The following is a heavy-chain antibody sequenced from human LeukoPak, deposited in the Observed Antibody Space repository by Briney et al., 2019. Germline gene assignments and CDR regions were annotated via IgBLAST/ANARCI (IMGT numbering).Heavy chain of an antibody. D-gene: IGHD3-3*01. V-gene: IGHV3-11*04. CDR1: GFTFSSYW. CDR2: ITSSGASI. J-gene: IGHJ4*02. CDR3: ARGGYYAFNS. Sequence: GGSLRLSCAASGFTFSSYWMSWIRQAPGKGLDWVSYITSSGASIYYADSVKGRFTISRDNAKNSLYLQMNSLRAEDTAVYYCARGGYYAFNSWGQGTLVTVSS.